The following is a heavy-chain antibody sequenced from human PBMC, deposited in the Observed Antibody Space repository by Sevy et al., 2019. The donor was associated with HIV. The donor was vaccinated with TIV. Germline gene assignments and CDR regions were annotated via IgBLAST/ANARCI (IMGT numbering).Heavy chain of an antibody. J-gene: IGHJ6*03. CDR3: ARDARRVVPAANAYYYYYMDV. V-gene: IGHV3-7*03. CDR1: GFTFSSYW. CDR2: IKQDGSET. D-gene: IGHD2-2*01. Sequence: GGSLRLSCAASGFTFSSYWMTWVRQAPGKGLEWVANIKQDGSETYYVDSVKGRFTISRDNAKNSLYLQMNSLRAEDTAGDYWARDARRVVPAANAYYYYYMDVWGKGTTVTVSS.